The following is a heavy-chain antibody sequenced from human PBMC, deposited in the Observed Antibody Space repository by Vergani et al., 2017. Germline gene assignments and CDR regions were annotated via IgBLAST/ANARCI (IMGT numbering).Heavy chain of an antibody. D-gene: IGHD3-10*01. CDR2: IKSDGSIT. CDR3: ARDRYYXGSGSYPYFYYYGLDV. V-gene: IGHV3-74*03. J-gene: IGHJ6*02. CDR1: GFSFNSYW. Sequence: DVHLAESGGGFFQPGGSLRLSCSASGFSFNSYWMHWVRQVPGKGLLWVSRIKSDGSITAYADSVKGRFTISRDNAKSSLYLQMNSLRAEDTGVYYCARDRYYXGSGSYPYFYYYGLDVWGQGTAVTVSS.